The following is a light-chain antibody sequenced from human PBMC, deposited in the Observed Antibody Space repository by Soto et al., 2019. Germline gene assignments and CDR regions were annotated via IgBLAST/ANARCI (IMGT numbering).Light chain of an antibody. Sequence: EVVMTQSPLSLPVTLGQTASISCRSSQSLLYTSGDTYLTWFHQRPGQPPRRLIYEVSNRDSGVPDRFTGSGSGTQFTLTISRVEAEDVGLYYCMQGTHWPLTVGGGTKVDIK. CDR1: QSLLYTSGDTY. J-gene: IGKJ4*01. CDR2: EVS. CDR3: MQGTHWPLT. V-gene: IGKV2-30*01.